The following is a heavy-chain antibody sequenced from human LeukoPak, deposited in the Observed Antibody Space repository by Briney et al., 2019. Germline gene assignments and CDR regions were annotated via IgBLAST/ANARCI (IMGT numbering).Heavy chain of an antibody. CDR3: ARDEEGYSGYDLAYFDY. D-gene: IGHD5-12*01. V-gene: IGHV3-33*01. CDR2: IWYDGSNK. J-gene: IGHJ4*02. Sequence: GRSLRLSCAASGFTFSSYGMHWVRQAQGKGLEWVAVIWYDGSNKYYADSVKGRFTISRDNSKNTLYLQMNSLRAEDTAVYSCARDEEGYSGYDLAYFDYWGQGTLVTVSS. CDR1: GFTFSSYG.